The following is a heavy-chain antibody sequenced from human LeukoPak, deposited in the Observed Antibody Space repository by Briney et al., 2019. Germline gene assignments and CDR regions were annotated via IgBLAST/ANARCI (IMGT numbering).Heavy chain of an antibody. V-gene: IGHV3-43*02. CDR1: GLTIRNYA. CDR3: ARESERSGWYDY. Sequence: GGSLRLSCAASGLTIRNYAMNWVRQAPGKGLEWVSLISGDGGSTFYADSVKGRFTISRDNSKNSLYLQMSSLRSEDTALCYCARESERSGWYDYWGQGTLVTVSS. CDR2: ISGDGGST. J-gene: IGHJ4*02. D-gene: IGHD6-19*01.